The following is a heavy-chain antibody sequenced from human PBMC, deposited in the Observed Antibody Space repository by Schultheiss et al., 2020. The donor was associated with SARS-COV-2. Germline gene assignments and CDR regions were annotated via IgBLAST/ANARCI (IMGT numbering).Heavy chain of an antibody. D-gene: IGHD3-22*01. Sequence: GSLRLSCTVSGGSISSYYWSWIRQPPGKGLEWIGYIYYSGSTNYNPSLKSRVTISVDTSKNQFSLKLSSVTAADTAVYYCARGTYYYDSSGYPNWFDPWGQGTLVTVSS. CDR1: GGSISSYY. J-gene: IGHJ5*02. CDR2: IYYSGST. V-gene: IGHV4-59*01. CDR3: ARGTYYYDSSGYPNWFDP.